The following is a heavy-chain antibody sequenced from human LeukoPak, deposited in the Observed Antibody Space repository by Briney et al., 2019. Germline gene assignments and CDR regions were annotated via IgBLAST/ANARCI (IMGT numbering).Heavy chain of an antibody. Sequence: GGSLRLSCAASGFTVSSNYMSWVRQAPGKGLEWVSVIYSGGSAYYADSVKGRFTISRDNSKNTLYLQMNSLRAEDTAVYYCARDDAVVGHFDYWGQGTLVTVSS. J-gene: IGHJ4*02. CDR1: GFTVSSNY. V-gene: IGHV3-53*01. CDR2: IYSGGSA. D-gene: IGHD6-19*01. CDR3: ARDDAVVGHFDY.